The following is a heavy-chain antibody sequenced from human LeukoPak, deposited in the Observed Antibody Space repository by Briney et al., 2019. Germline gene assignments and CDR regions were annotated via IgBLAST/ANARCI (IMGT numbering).Heavy chain of an antibody. D-gene: IGHD1-26*01. CDR3: ARAGVGATYNWFDP. V-gene: IGHV4-4*07. J-gene: IGHJ5*02. CDR1: GASISSYY. CDR2: IYSSGST. Sequence: SETLSLTCTVSGASISSYYWSWIRQPAGKGLEWIGRIYSSGSTNYNPSLKSRVTMSVDTSKNQFSLKLSSVTAADTAVYYCARAGVGATYNWFDPWGQGTLVTVSS.